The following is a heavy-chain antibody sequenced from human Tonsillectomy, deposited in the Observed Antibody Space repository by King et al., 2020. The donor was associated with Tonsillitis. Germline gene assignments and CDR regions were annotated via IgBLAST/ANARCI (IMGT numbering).Heavy chain of an antibody. J-gene: IGHJ6*02. CDR1: RFTFSNYG. CDR2: IRYDGSNK. V-gene: IGHV3-30*02. D-gene: IGHD4-23*01. CDR3: AKVTHPGVTRDYYYYGMDV. Sequence: VQLVESGGGVVQPGGSLRLSCAASRFTFSNYGMHWVRQAPGKGLEGVAFIRYDGSNKFFADSVKGRFTISRDNSKNTLYLQMNSLIPEDTAVYSCAKVTHPGVTRDYYYYGMDVWGQGTTVTVSS.